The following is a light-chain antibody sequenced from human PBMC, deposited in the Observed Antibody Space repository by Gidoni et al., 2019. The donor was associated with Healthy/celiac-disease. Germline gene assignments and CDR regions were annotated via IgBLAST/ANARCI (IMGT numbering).Light chain of an antibody. J-gene: IGKJ1*01. CDR3: QQSYSTPPT. CDR2: AAS. V-gene: IGKV1-39*01. Sequence: DIQMTQSPSSLYASVGDRVTITCRASQSISSYLNWYQQKPGKAPKLLIYAASSLQSGVPSRFSGSGSGTDFTLTISRLQPEDFATYYCQQSYSTPPTFGQGTKVEIK. CDR1: QSISSY.